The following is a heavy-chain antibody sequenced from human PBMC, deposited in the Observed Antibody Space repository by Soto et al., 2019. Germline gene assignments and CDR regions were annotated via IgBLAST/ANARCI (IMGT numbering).Heavy chain of an antibody. CDR1: GGTFSSYA. CDR3: AREYYDFWSGYYDY. J-gene: IGHJ4*02. CDR2: IIPIFGTA. V-gene: IGHV1-69*13. D-gene: IGHD3-3*01. Sequence: SVKVSCKASGGTFSSYAISWVRQAPGQGLEWMGGIIPIFGTANYAQKFQGRVTITADESTSTAYMELSSLRPEDTAVYYCAREYYDFWSGYYDYWGQGTLVTVSS.